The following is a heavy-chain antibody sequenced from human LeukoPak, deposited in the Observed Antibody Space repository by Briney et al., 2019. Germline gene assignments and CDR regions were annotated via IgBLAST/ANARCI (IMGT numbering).Heavy chain of an antibody. D-gene: IGHD3-22*01. CDR2: ISAYNGNT. V-gene: IGHV1-18*01. CDR1: GYTFTSYG. CDR3: AREGVYYYDSSGYSPSFDY. Sequence: ASVKVSCKASGYTFTSYGISWVRQAPGQGLEWMGWISAYNGNTNYAQKLQGRVTMTTDTSTSTAYMELRSLRSDDTAVYYCAREGVYYYDSSGYSPSFDYWGQGTLVTVSS. J-gene: IGHJ4*02.